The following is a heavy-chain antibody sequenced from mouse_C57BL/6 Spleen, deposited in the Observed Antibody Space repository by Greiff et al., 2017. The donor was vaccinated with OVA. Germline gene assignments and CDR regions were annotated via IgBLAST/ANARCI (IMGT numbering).Heavy chain of an antibody. CDR3: ARIWLEDYFDY. V-gene: IGHV1-26*01. Sequence: VQLQQSGPELVKPGASVKISCKASGYTFTDYYMNWVKQSHGKSLEWIGDINPNNGGTSYNQKFKGKATLTVDKSSSTAYMELRSLTSEDSAVYYCARIWLEDYFDYWGQGTTLTVSS. CDR2: INPNNGGT. J-gene: IGHJ2*01. D-gene: IGHD2-2*01. CDR1: GYTFTDYY.